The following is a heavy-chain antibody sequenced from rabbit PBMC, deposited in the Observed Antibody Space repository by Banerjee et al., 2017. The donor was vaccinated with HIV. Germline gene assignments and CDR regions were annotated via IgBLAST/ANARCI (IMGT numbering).Heavy chain of an antibody. Sequence: QEQLEESGGDLVKPEGSLTLTCTASGFSFSSSYWICWVRQAPGKGLEWIACIYTGSGSALYVSWAKGRFTISKTSSTTVTLQMTSLTAADTATYFCARSTGGTNYRMTLWGQGTLVTVS. CDR2: IYTGSGSA. CDR1: GFSFSSSYW. D-gene: IGHD4-1*01. CDR3: ARSTGGTNYRMTL. V-gene: IGHV1S45*01. J-gene: IGHJ3*01.